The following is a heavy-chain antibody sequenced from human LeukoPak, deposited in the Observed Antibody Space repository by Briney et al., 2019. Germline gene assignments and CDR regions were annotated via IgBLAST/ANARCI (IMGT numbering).Heavy chain of an antibody. CDR3: ARDPRRDGYNSGG. J-gene: IGHJ4*02. CDR2: ISSSGSTI. D-gene: IGHD5-24*01. Sequence: GGSLRLSCAASGFTFSSYEMNWVRQAPGKGLEWVSYISSSGSTIYYADSVKGRFTISRDNAKNSLYLQMNSLRAEDTAVYYCARDPRRDGYNSGGWGQGTLVTVSS. CDR1: GFTFSSYE. V-gene: IGHV3-48*03.